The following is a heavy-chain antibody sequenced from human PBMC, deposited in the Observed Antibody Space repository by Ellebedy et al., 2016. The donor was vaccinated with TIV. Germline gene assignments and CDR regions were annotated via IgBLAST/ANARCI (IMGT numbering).Heavy chain of an antibody. V-gene: IGHV3-9*01. Sequence: PGGSLRLSCAASGFTFEDYAMHWVRQAPGQGLEWVSGISWNGGSVAYADSVKGRFTISRDNAKNSLYLQVNSLRAEDKALYFCAKGMGYALVDHFDYWGQGTLVIVSS. CDR1: GFTFEDYA. CDR3: AKGMGYALVDHFDY. D-gene: IGHD2-2*01. CDR2: ISWNGGSV. J-gene: IGHJ4*02.